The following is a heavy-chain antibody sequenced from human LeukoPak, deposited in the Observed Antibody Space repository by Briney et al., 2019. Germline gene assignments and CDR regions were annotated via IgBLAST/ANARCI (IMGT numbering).Heavy chain of an antibody. Sequence: GGSLRLSCAASGFTFTSHLIHSVRHPPGKGLVWVSRVSGDDRTTNYADSVKGRFTISRDNAKNTVYLQMDSLRVEDTAVYYCVRTTHGPEHWGQGTLVTVSS. V-gene: IGHV3-74*01. CDR3: VRTTHGPEH. J-gene: IGHJ1*01. D-gene: IGHD1-1*01. CDR1: GFTFTSHL. CDR2: VSGDDRTT.